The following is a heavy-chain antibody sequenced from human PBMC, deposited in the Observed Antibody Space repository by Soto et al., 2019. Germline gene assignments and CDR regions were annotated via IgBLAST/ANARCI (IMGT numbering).Heavy chain of an antibody. V-gene: IGHV3-53*01. D-gene: IGHD3-10*01. CDR3: GSPAGGGGY. CDR2: IYSGGYT. CDR1: GFTVSNNY. Sequence: EVQLVESGGGLIQPGGSLRLSCAVSGFTVSNNYMSWVRQAPGKGLEGVSVIYSGGYTAYGDSVKGRFTISRDNSKNTPIFKMNNPGAGAAAVFFCGSPAGGGGYWGQGTLVTVSS. J-gene: IGHJ4*02.